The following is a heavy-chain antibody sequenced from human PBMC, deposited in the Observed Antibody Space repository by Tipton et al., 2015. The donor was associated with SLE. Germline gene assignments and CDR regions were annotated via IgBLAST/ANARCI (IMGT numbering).Heavy chain of an antibody. CDR2: IYYSGST. CDR1: GGSISSHY. CDR3: ARDSFSLRESSARDPGACDI. V-gene: IGHV4-59*11. J-gene: IGHJ3*02. D-gene: IGHD3-22*01. Sequence: TLSLTCTVSGGSISSHYWSWIRQPPGKGLEWIGYIYYSGSTNYNPSLKSRVTISVDTSKNQFSLKLSSVTAADTAVYYCARDSFSLRESSARDPGACDIWGQGTLVTVSS.